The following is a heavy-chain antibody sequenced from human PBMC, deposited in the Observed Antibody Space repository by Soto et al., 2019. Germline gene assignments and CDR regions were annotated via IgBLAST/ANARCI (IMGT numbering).Heavy chain of an antibody. CDR2: ISGSGGST. J-gene: IGHJ4*02. Sequence: EVQLLESGGGLVQPGGSLRLSCAASGFTFSSYAMSWVRQAPGKGLEWVSAISGSGGSTYYADSVKGRFTISRDNSKNTLYLQMNSLRAEDTDVYYCAKDGIAAAGTPNYFDYWGQGTLVTVSS. D-gene: IGHD6-13*01. V-gene: IGHV3-23*01. CDR1: GFTFSSYA. CDR3: AKDGIAAAGTPNYFDY.